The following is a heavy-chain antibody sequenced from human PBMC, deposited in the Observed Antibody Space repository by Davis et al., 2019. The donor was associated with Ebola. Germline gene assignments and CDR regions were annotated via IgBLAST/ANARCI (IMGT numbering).Heavy chain of an antibody. Sequence: GESLKISCAASGFTFDDYAMHWVRQAPGKGLEWVSLISGSGGSTYYADSVKGRFTISRDNSKNILYLLMNRLRTEDTAKYYCARAGRISWYDYWSQGTLVTVSS. J-gene: IGHJ4*02. CDR2: ISGSGGST. CDR1: GFTFDDYA. V-gene: IGHV3-23*01. D-gene: IGHD6-13*01. CDR3: ARAGRISWYDY.